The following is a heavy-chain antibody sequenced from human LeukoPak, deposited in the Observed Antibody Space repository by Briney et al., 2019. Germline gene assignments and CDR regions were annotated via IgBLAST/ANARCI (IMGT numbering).Heavy chain of an antibody. CDR1: GFTFSTYA. J-gene: IGHJ4*02. V-gene: IGHV3-23*01. CDR2: ISGSGEYT. D-gene: IGHD4-17*01. CDR3: ANTPYGDVFDY. Sequence: PGGSLRLSCAASGFTFSTYAMIWVRQAPGKGLEWVSAISGSGEYTHYADSVKGRFTISRDNSKNTLYLQMNSLRAEDTAVYYCANTPYGDVFDYWGQGTLVTVSS.